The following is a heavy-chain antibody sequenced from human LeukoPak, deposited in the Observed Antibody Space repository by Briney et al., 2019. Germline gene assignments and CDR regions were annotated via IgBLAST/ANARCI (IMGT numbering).Heavy chain of an antibody. CDR2: INHSGST. J-gene: IGHJ4*02. CDR1: GGSISSYY. CDR3: AKSRAAGTLYFDY. V-gene: IGHV4-34*01. Sequence: SETLSLTCTVSGGSISSYYWSWIRQPPGKGLEWIGEINHSGSTNYNPSLKSRVTISVDTSKNQFSLKLSSVTAADTAVYYCAKSRAAGTLYFDYWGQGTLVTVSS. D-gene: IGHD6-6*01.